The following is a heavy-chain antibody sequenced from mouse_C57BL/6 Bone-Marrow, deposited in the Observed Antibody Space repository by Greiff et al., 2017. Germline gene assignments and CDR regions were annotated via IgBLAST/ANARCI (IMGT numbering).Heavy chain of an antibody. Sequence: VKLVESGPGLVQPSQSLSITCTVSGFSLTSYGVHWVRQSPGKGLEWLGVIWSGGSTDYNAAFISRLSISKDNSKSQVFFKMNSLQADDTAIYYCARNEGATVVVPYWYFDVWGTGTTVTVSS. V-gene: IGHV2-2*01. CDR1: GFSLTSYG. CDR3: ARNEGATVVVPYWYFDV. D-gene: IGHD1-1*01. CDR2: IWSGGST. J-gene: IGHJ1*03.